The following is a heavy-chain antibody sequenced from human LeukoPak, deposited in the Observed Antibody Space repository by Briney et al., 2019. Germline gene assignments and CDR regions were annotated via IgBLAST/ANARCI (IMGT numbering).Heavy chain of an antibody. D-gene: IGHD3-9*01. CDR2: FDPEDGET. CDR3: ATFNYDILTGYYPGYFDY. V-gene: IGHV1-24*01. Sequence: ASVKVSCKVSGYTLTELSMHWVRQAPGKGLEWMGGFDPEDGETIYAQKFQGGVTMTEDTSTDTAYMELSSLRSEDTAVYYCATFNYDILTGYYPGYFDYWGQGTLVTVSS. J-gene: IGHJ4*02. CDR1: GYTLTELS.